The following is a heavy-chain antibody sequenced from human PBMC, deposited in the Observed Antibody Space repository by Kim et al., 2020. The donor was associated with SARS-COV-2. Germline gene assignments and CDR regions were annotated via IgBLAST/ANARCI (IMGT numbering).Heavy chain of an antibody. J-gene: IGHJ4*02. CDR3: ARRRMVRGVIITTEYYFDY. V-gene: IGHV4-34*01. Sequence: TRVTISVDASKNQFSLKLSSVTAADTAVYYCARRRMVRGVIITTEYYFDYWGQGTLVTVSS. D-gene: IGHD3-10*01.